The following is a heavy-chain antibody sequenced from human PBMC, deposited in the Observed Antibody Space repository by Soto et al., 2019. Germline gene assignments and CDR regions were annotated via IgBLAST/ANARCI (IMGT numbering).Heavy chain of an antibody. CDR1: GYTFTSYY. J-gene: IGHJ6*03. Sequence: ASVKVSCKASGYTFTSYYMHWVRQAPGQGLEWMGIINPSGGSTSYAQKFQGRVTMTRDTSTSTVYMELSSLRSEDTAVYYCARGCVLRFLEWLLSTTADTYYYLAVWGQGTTVTVSS. D-gene: IGHD3-3*01. V-gene: IGHV1-46*03. CDR3: ARGCVLRFLEWLLSTTADTYYYLAV. CDR2: INPSGGST.